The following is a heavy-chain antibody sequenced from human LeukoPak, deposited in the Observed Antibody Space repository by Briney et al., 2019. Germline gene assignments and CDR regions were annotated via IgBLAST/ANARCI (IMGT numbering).Heavy chain of an antibody. J-gene: IGHJ4*02. CDR2: IYYSGTT. D-gene: IGHD5-12*01. CDR1: GYSISSGYS. V-gene: IGHV4-38-2*02. Sequence: SETLSLTCTVSGYSISSGYSWGWIRQPPGKGLEWIGSIYYSGTTYHNPSLKSRVTISGDTSKNQFSLKLSSVTAADTAVYYCARGYSGYDRGSDYWGQGTLVTVSS. CDR3: ARGYSGYDRGSDY.